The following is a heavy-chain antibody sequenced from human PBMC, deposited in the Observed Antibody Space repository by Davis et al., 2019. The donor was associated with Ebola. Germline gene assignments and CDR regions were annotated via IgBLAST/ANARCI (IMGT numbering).Heavy chain of an antibody. Sequence: PGGSLRLSCAASGLTFSSSAMSWVRHAPGKGLEWVSAIEASGGNTYYTDSVKGRFTISRDNSKSTLYLQMNSLRAEDTAVYYCANLHRAAEHSYMRQWGQGTLVTVSS. J-gene: IGHJ4*02. D-gene: IGHD5-18*01. CDR3: ANLHRAAEHSYMRQ. CDR1: GLTFSSSA. V-gene: IGHV3-23*01. CDR2: IEASGGNT.